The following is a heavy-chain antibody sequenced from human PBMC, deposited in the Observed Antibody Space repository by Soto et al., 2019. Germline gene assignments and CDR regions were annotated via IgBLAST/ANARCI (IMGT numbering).Heavy chain of an antibody. J-gene: IGHJ5*02. CDR3: ARASGGYYDR. CDR1: GYTFTNYD. CDR2: IRVYNGIT. D-gene: IGHD1-26*01. V-gene: IGHV1-18*04. Sequence: QVQLVQSGAEVKKPGASVKVSCKASGYTFTNYDLSWVRQAPGQGLEWMGWIRVYNGITNYAQKFQDRVTVTTDTSTSTAYMELRSLRSDDTAVYYCARASGGYYDRWGQGTLVTVSS.